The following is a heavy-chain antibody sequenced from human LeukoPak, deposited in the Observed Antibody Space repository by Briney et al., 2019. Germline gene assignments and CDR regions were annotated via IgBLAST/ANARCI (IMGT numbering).Heavy chain of an antibody. J-gene: IGHJ6*03. CDR2: ISSRGRTI. V-gene: IGHV3-48*03. Sequence: GRYLRLSCAASGFTFSSYEMNWVRQALGEGMEWVTFISSRGRTICYADSVKGRFTVSRDNAKNSLYLQMTSLRAEDTAVYYCARAPRSYYMDVWGKGTTVTVSS. CDR1: GFTFSSYE. CDR3: ARAPRSYYMDV.